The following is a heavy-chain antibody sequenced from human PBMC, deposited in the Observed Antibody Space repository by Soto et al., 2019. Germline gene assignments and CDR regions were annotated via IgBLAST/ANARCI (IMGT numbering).Heavy chain of an antibody. J-gene: IGHJ6*03. Sequence: SETLSLTCAVYGGSFSGYYWSWIRQPPGKGLEWIEEINHSGSTNYNPSLKSRVTISVDTSKNQFSLKLSSVTAADTAVYYCARGQTTYYMDVWGKGTTVTVSS. CDR2: INHSGST. CDR3: ARGQTTYYMDV. D-gene: IGHD1-1*01. V-gene: IGHV4-34*01. CDR1: GGSFSGYY.